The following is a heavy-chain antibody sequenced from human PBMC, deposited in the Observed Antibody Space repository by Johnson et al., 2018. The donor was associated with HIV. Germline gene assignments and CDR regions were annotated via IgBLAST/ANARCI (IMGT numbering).Heavy chain of an antibody. D-gene: IGHD3-22*01. Sequence: VQLVESGGGVVQPGKSLRLSCSASGFSVCASYMSWLRQAPGKALEWVSVIYRGGATYYAASVQGSFTISRDNSKNTLYLQMNSLRAEDTAVYYCAKGGSTMIGGAGAFDIWGQGTMVTVSP. CDR2: IYRGGAT. CDR1: GFSVCASY. CDR3: AKGGSTMIGGAGAFDI. V-gene: IGHV3-66*01. J-gene: IGHJ3*02.